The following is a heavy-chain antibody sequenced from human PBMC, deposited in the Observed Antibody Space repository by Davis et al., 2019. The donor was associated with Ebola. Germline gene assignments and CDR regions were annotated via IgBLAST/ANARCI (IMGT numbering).Heavy chain of an antibody. CDR1: GGSISSGGYS. Sequence: SETLSLTCAVSGGSISSGGYSCSWIRQPPGKGLEWIGYMYYSGSTYYNPSLKSRVTISGDTSKNQFSLKLSSVTAADTAVYYCARVASYGDYFDYWGLGTLVTVSS. V-gene: IGHV4-30-4*07. J-gene: IGHJ4*02. CDR3: ARVASYGDYFDY. D-gene: IGHD4-17*01. CDR2: MYYSGST.